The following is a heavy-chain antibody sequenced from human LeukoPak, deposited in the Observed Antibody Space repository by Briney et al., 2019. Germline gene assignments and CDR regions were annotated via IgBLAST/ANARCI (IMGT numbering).Heavy chain of an antibody. V-gene: IGHV3-21*01. J-gene: IGHJ6*02. Sequence: GGSLRLSCAASGFTFSSYSMNWVRPAPGKGLEWVSSISSSSSYIYYADSVRGRFTISRDNAKNSLYLQMNSLRAEDTAVYYCARDAYYYDSSGPSGMDVWGQGTTVTVSS. D-gene: IGHD3-22*01. CDR1: GFTFSSYS. CDR2: ISSSSSYI. CDR3: ARDAYYYDSSGPSGMDV.